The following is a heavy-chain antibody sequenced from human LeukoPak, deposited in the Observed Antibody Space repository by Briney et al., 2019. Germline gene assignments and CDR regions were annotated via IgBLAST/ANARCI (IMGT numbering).Heavy chain of an antibody. CDR3: ARGPGTVAGTKDAFDI. CDR1: GGSISSYY. Sequence: SETLSLTCTVSGGSISSYYWSWIRRPPGKGLEWIGYIYYSGSTNYNPSLKSRVTISVDTSKNQFSLKLSSVTAADTAVYYCARGPGTVAGTKDAFDIWGQGTMVTVSS. D-gene: IGHD6-19*01. CDR2: IYYSGST. J-gene: IGHJ3*02. V-gene: IGHV4-59*01.